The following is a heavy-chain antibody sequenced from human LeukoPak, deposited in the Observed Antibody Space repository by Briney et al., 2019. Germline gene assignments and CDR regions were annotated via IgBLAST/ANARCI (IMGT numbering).Heavy chain of an antibody. CDR1: GYSFTSYW. Sequence: GESLKISCKGSGYSFTSYWIGWVRQMPGRGLEWMGIIYPGDSDTRYSPSFQGQVTISADKSISTAYLQWGSLKASDTAMYYCARHFRPHSSGWLTDYWGQGTLVTVSS. CDR3: ARHFRPHSSGWLTDY. V-gene: IGHV5-51*01. CDR2: IYPGDSDT. J-gene: IGHJ4*02. D-gene: IGHD6-19*01.